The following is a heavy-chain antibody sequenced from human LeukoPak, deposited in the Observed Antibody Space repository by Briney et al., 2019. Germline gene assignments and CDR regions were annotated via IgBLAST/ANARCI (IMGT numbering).Heavy chain of an antibody. CDR3: ARISVPAEPFDD. Sequence: SETLSLAFAVYGGSFSGYYWSWIRQPPGKGLEWIREINHSRNTNYNPSLKGRVTISVDTSKNQFSLKLSSVTAADTAVYYCARISVPAEPFDDWGQGTLVTVSS. V-gene: IGHV4-34*01. CDR1: GGSFSGYY. D-gene: IGHD2-2*01. J-gene: IGHJ4*02. CDR2: INHSRNT.